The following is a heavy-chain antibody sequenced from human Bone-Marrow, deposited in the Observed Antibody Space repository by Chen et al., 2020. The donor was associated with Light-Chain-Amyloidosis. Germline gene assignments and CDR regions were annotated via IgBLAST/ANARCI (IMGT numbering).Heavy chain of an antibody. D-gene: IGHD1-26*01. CDR3: ARGAVGGTTGV. V-gene: IGHV4-34*01. J-gene: IGHJ4*02. Sequence: QVQLQQWGAGLLKPSETLSLTCAVYGGSFSDYSWTWIRQSPGTGLEWIGVLDFYHGGSPYYSPSLKSRVTITADTAKNQFSLNLTTVTAADTATYYCARGAVGGTTGVWGQGTLVTVSS. CDR2: FYHGGSP. CDR1: GGSFSDYS.